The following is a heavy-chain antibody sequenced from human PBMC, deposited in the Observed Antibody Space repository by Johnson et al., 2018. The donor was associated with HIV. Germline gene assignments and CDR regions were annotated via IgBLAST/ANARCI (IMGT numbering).Heavy chain of an antibody. J-gene: IGHJ3*02. D-gene: IGHD3-22*01. CDR1: GFTVNSNY. Sequence: VQLVESGGGLVQPGGSLRLSCAASGFTVNSNYINWVRQAPGKGLECVSGIYSGGRTYYADSVKGRFTISRDNSKNTLYLQMHSLRADDTAVYFGARDRRYYDSSGYYHDAFDIWGQGTMVTVSS. CDR3: ARDRRYYDSSGYYHDAFDI. CDR2: IYSGGRT. V-gene: IGHV3-66*01.